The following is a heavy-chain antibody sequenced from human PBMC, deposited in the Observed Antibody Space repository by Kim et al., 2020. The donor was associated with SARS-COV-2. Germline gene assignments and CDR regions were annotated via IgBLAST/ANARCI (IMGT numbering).Heavy chain of an antibody. D-gene: IGHD6-13*01. CDR2: IYYTGRIT. J-gene: IGHJ4*01. CDR1: RDSMTNYF. V-gene: IGHV4-59*08. CDR3: ARHGNPAYTDSWYDY. Sequence: SETLSLTCSVSRDSMTNYFWTWIRQPPGKGLEWIGNIYYTGRITNYTPSLKSRVTISVDTSKNQFSLKMTPVTAADTAVSYCARHGNPAYTDSWYDYWG.